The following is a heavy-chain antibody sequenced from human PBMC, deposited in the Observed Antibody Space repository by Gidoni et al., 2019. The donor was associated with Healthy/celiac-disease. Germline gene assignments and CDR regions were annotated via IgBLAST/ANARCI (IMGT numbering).Heavy chain of an antibody. J-gene: IGHJ6*02. Sequence: EVQLVESGGVVVQPGGSLRLSCAASGFTFDDYTMHWVRQAPGKGLEWVSLISWDGGSTYYADSVKGRFTISRDNSKNSLYLQMNSLRTEDTALYYCAKEDTAMDYYGMDVWGQGTTVTVSS. CDR1: GFTFDDYT. D-gene: IGHD5-18*01. CDR2: ISWDGGST. V-gene: IGHV3-43*01. CDR3: AKEDTAMDYYGMDV.